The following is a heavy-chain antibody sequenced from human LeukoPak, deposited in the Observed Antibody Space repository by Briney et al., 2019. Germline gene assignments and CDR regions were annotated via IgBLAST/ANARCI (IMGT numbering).Heavy chain of an antibody. CDR2: ISWNSGSI. CDR3: AKDRSAYYYDSSGFNWFDP. V-gene: IGHV3-9*01. J-gene: IGHJ5*02. Sequence: GGSLRLSCAASGFTFDDYAMQWVRQAPGKGLEWVSGISWNSGSIGYADSVKGRFTISRDNAKNSLYLQMNSLRAEDTALYYCAKDRSAYYYDSSGFNWFDPWGQGTLVTVSS. D-gene: IGHD3-22*01. CDR1: GFTFDDYA.